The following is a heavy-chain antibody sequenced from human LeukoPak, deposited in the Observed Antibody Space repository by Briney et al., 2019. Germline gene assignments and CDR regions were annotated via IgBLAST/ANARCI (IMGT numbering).Heavy chain of an antibody. CDR2: ISSSGSTI. D-gene: IGHD3-3*01. J-gene: IGHJ6*02. Sequence: GGSLRLSCAASGFTFSDYYMSWIRQAPGKGLEWVPYISSSGSTIYYADSVKGRFTISRDNAKNSLYLQMNSLRAEDTAVYYCAREAPYYDFWSGYYNGMDVWGQGTTVTVSS. CDR1: GFTFSDYY. CDR3: AREAPYYDFWSGYYNGMDV. V-gene: IGHV3-11*01.